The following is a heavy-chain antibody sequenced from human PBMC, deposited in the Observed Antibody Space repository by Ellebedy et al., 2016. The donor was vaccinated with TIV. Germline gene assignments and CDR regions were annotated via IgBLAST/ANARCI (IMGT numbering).Heavy chain of an antibody. CDR2: MNANSANT. D-gene: IGHD4-17*01. V-gene: IGHV1-8*02. CDR1: GYTFTSYG. J-gene: IGHJ4*02. Sequence: AASVKVSCKASGYTFTSYGISWVRQATGQGLEWMGWMNANSANTGYAQKFQGRVTMTRNTSISTAYMEVSSLRSEDTAVYYCARVNGDYGGTFDYWGQGTLVTVSS. CDR3: ARVNGDYGGTFDY.